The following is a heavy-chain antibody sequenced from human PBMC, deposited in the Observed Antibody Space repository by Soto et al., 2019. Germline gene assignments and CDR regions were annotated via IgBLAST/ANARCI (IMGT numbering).Heavy chain of an antibody. CDR2: MNPNSGNT. V-gene: IGHV1-8*01. CDR1: GYSFSDYD. CDR3: ARDNRYNWNDEGWFDP. Sequence: QVQLVQSGAEVKKPGASVKVSCKASGYSFSDYDINWVRQATGQGPEWMGWMNPNSGNTGYAQKFQGRVTMTRNTSINTAYIELSSLGSEDTADYYCARDNRYNWNDEGWFDPWGQGTLVTVSS. D-gene: IGHD1-20*01. J-gene: IGHJ5*02.